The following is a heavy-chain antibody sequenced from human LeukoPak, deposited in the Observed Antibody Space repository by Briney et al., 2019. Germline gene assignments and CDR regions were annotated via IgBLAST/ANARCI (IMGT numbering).Heavy chain of an antibody. CDR3: ARARSSYGYGDAFDI. D-gene: IGHD5-18*01. CDR2: ISYDGSSK. CDR1: EFTFSTYA. J-gene: IGHJ3*02. Sequence: PGGSLRLSCAASEFTFSTYAMHWVRQAPGKGLEWVAVISYDGSSKYYADSVKGRFTISRDNSKNTLYLQMNSLRAEDTAVYYCARARSSYGYGDAFDIWGQGTMVTVSS. V-gene: IGHV3-30*04.